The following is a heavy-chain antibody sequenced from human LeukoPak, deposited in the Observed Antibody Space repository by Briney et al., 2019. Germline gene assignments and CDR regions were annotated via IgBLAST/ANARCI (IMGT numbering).Heavy chain of an antibody. V-gene: IGHV4-34*01. J-gene: IGHJ6*03. CDR2: INHSRNT. D-gene: IGHD2-2*01. Sequence: SETLSLTCGISGGSFSDYHWTWIRQPPGKGLEWIGEINHSRNTNYNPSLKSRVTISVDTSKNQFSLSLSSVTAADAAVYYCARTILVVPTSYFYFYHMDVWGKGTTVTVSS. CDR3: ARTILVVPTSYFYFYHMDV. CDR1: GGSFSDYH.